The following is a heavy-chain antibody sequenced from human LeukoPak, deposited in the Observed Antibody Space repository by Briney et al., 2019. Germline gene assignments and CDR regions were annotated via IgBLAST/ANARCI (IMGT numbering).Heavy chain of an antibody. CDR3: ARWRVPGYFDY. Sequence: GGSLRLSCAASGFTVSNNYMSWVRQAPGKGLEWVSVIYTDGTTYYADSVKGRFTISRDNSKNTLYLQMNSLRAEDTAVYYYARWRVPGYFDYWGQGALVTVFS. J-gene: IGHJ4*02. V-gene: IGHV3-66*02. CDR1: GFTVSNNY. CDR2: IYTDGTT. D-gene: IGHD3-10*01.